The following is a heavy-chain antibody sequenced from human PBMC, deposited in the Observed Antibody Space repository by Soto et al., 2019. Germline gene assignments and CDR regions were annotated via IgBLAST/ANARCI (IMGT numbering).Heavy chain of an antibody. V-gene: IGHV4-59*01. J-gene: IGHJ4*02. CDR3: ARYSYGSDYYFAY. Sequence: SETLSLTCTVSGGSIKSYYWSWIRQPPGKGLEWIGSIYYSGSTNSNPSLKSRVTMSVDTSKNQFSLKLSAVIAADTAIYYCARYSYGSDYYFAYWGQGTLVTVSS. CDR2: IYYSGST. D-gene: IGHD3-10*01. CDR1: GGSIKSYY.